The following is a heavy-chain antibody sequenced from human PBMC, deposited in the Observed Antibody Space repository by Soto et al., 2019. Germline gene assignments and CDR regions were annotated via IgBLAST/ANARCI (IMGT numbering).Heavy chain of an antibody. CDR2: IYYSKST. J-gene: IGHJ5*02. CDR3: ARSVFP. CDR1: GGSVSSGGYY. Sequence: QVQLQESGPGLVKPSQTLSLTCTVSGGSVSSGGYYWSWIRQHPGKGLEWIGYIYYSKSTYYNPSLKSLVTISLDPCKNQFSLKLTSVTAADTAVYYCARSVFPWGQGTLVTVTS. V-gene: IGHV4-31*01.